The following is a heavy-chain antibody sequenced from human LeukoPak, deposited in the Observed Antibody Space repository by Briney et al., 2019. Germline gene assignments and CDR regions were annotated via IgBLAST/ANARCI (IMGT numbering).Heavy chain of an antibody. CDR3: ARTVDTAMVTPYYYYGMDV. Sequence: SETLSLTCAVYGGSFSGYYWSWIRQPPGKGLEWIGEINHSGSTNYNPSLKSRVTISVDTSKNQFSLKLSSVTAADTAVYYCARTVDTAMVTPYYYYGMDVWGQGTTVTVSS. D-gene: IGHD5-18*01. CDR2: INHSGST. CDR1: GGSFSGYY. J-gene: IGHJ6*02. V-gene: IGHV4-34*01.